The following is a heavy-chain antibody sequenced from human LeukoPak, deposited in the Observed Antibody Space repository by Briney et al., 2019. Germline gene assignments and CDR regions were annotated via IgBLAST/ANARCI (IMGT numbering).Heavy chain of an antibody. Sequence: SETLSLTCTVSGGSISSGGYYWSWIRQHPGKGLEWIGYIYYSGSTYYNPSLKSRVTISVDTSKDQFSLKLISVTAADTAVYYCARGGYYRLYFDYWVQGTLVTVSS. V-gene: IGHV4-31*03. CDR1: GGSISSGGYY. CDR3: ARGGYYRLYFDY. CDR2: IYYSGST. J-gene: IGHJ4*02. D-gene: IGHD3-22*01.